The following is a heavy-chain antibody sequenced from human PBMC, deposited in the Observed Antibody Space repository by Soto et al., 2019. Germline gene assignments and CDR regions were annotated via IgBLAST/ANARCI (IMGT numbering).Heavy chain of an antibody. V-gene: IGHV1-46*03. J-gene: IGHJ5*02. CDR1: GHSITIHD. CDR3: SRDQSWQDLVWWSDP. D-gene: IGHD6-13*01. Sequence: ASVKVSCKASGHSITIHDMHWVRQAPGQGLEWMGTIDPTGGCTNYAQKFQGRVTMTRDTSTSTVYMELSSLTSEDTAVYYCSRDQSWQDLVWWSDPWGQGTLVTVSS. CDR2: IDPTGGCT.